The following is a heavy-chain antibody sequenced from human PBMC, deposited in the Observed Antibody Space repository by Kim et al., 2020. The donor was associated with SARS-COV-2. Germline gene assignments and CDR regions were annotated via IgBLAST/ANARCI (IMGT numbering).Heavy chain of an antibody. CDR3: ARGTWGGGGWGYGSGQYNRFHP. D-gene: IGHD3-10*01. Sequence: ASVKVSCKASGYTFTSSHIQWVRQAPGQGLEWVGIINPSGGSTTYAQKLQGRVTMTRDTSTGTVYMELSSLRSEDTALYYCARGTWGGGGWGYGSGQYNRFHPWGQGPLVTVSS. CDR1: GYTFTSSH. CDR2: INPSGGST. V-gene: IGHV1-46*03. J-gene: IGHJ5*02.